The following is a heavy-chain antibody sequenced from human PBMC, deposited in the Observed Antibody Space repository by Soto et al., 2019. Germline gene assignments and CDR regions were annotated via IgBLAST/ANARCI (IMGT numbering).Heavy chain of an antibody. CDR3: ARRAETNGWNGFGADKYYFDF. D-gene: IGHD1-1*01. V-gene: IGHV1-8*01. CDR1: GYTFTSCY. CDR2: MNPNTGNS. Sequence: ASVNVSCKSSGYTFTSCYIYWVRQATGQGLECMGWMNPNTGNSAYAQKFQGRVTVTSDTSIDTVHMELSSLRSEDTAVYYCARRAETNGWNGFGADKYYFDFWGQGTLVTVSS. J-gene: IGHJ4*02.